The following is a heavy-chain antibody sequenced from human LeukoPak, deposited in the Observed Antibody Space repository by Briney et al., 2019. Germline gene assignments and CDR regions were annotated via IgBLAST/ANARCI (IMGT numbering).Heavy chain of an antibody. CDR2: IYYSGST. CDR3: ARGRVSSSTWYSTYYYFFYMDF. Sequence: SETLSLTCTVSGGSISSSSYYWGWIRQPPGKGLEWIGSIYYSGSTYYNPSLKSRVTISVDTSKNQFSLKLSSVTAADTAVYYCARGRVSSSTWYSTYYYFFYMDFWGKGTTVTVSS. CDR1: GGSISSSSYY. V-gene: IGHV4-39*07. D-gene: IGHD4-11*01. J-gene: IGHJ6*03.